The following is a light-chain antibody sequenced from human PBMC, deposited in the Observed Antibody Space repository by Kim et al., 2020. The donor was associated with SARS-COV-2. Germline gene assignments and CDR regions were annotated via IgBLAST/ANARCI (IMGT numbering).Light chain of an antibody. Sequence: NFMLTQPHSVSESPGKTVTISCTRSSGSIDDNYVQWYQQRPGGVPTTVIYEDDQRPSGVSDRFSGSIDNSSNSASLTISGLRTEDEADYYCQSYNRVNVLFGGGTKMTVL. CDR3: QSYNRVNVL. CDR1: SGSIDDNY. CDR2: EDD. V-gene: IGLV6-57*04. J-gene: IGLJ2*01.